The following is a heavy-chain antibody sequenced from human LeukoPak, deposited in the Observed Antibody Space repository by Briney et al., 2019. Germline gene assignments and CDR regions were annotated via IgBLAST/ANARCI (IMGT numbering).Heavy chain of an antibody. D-gene: IGHD1-1*01. CDR1: GLTFRSYS. J-gene: IGHJ3*02. Sequence: PGGSLRLSCAASGLTFRSYSMHWVRQAPGKGLEYVSAISTDGDNTYYANSVKDRFTISRDNSKNTLFLQMGSLTADDMAIYYCARVGDDDAFDIWGQGTMVIVSS. V-gene: IGHV3-64*01. CDR2: ISTDGDNT. CDR3: ARVGDDDAFDI.